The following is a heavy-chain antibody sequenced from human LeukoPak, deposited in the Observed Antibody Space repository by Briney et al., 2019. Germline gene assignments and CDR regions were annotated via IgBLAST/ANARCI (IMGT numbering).Heavy chain of an antibody. Sequence: GGSLRLSCAASGFTFSRYWMHWVRQAPGKGLVWVSRIKSDGSNTKYADSVKGRFSISRDNSRNTLYLQMNSLRAEDTAIYYCAKDGRGGCSTTTCYLFDCWGQGTLVTVSS. CDR2: IKSDGSNT. J-gene: IGHJ4*02. D-gene: IGHD2-2*01. CDR3: AKDGRGGCSTTTCYLFDC. CDR1: GFTFSRYW. V-gene: IGHV3-74*03.